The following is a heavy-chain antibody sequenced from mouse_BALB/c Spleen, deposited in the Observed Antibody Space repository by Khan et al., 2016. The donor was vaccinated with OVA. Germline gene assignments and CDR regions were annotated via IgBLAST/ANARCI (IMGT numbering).Heavy chain of an antibody. Sequence: EVELVESGGGLVQPGGSRKLSCAASGFTFSDYGMAWVRQAPGKGPEWVAFISDLAYTIYYGDAVTGRFTISRANAKNTLYLEMSSLRSEDTAIYYCARGGGTAPFAYWGLGTLVTVSA. CDR3: ARGGGTAPFAY. V-gene: IGHV5-15*02. J-gene: IGHJ3*01. D-gene: IGHD1-2*01. CDR2: ISDLAYTI. CDR1: GFTFSDYG.